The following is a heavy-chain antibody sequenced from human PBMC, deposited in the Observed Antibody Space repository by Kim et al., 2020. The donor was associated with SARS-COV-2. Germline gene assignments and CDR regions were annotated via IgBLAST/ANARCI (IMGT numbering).Heavy chain of an antibody. Sequence: GESLKISCEASGYRFSTYWIAWVRQMPGKGLEWMGIIYPSNSLTYYSPSFQGQVTISVDKSIDTAFLEWTSLKSSDTAIYFCARPKYSTSRFPFSTWG. D-gene: IGHD2-2*01. J-gene: IGHJ5*01. CDR2: IYPSNSLT. CDR3: ARPKYSTSRFPFST. V-gene: IGHV5-51*01. CDR1: GYRFSTYW.